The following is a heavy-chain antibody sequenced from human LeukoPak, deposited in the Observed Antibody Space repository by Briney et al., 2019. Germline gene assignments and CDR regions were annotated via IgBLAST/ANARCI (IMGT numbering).Heavy chain of an antibody. Sequence: PGGSLRLSCAASGFTFSSYGMHWVRQAPGKGLEWVAVIWYDGSNKYYADFVKGRFTISRDNSKNTLYLQMNSLRAEDTAVYYCARSTGTTGYFDYWGQGTLVTVSS. CDR3: ARSTGTTGYFDY. D-gene: IGHD1-1*01. CDR2: IWYDGSNK. J-gene: IGHJ4*02. CDR1: GFTFSSYG. V-gene: IGHV3-33*01.